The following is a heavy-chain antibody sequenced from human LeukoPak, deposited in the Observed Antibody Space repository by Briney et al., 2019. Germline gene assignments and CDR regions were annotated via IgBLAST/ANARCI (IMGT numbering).Heavy chain of an antibody. CDR3: VREAGYCAPVCYKTNWFDP. J-gene: IGHJ5*02. Sequence: GGSLRLSCAASGFPFSSHAMSWVRQPPGKGPEWVAAISNGNTYYAGSVRRRFTISRDDSENTVYLQMNSLRDEDTALYYCVREAGYCAPVCYKTNWFDPWGQGTLVTVSS. CDR1: GFPFSSHA. V-gene: IGHV3-23*01. D-gene: IGHD2-15*01. CDR2: ISNGNT.